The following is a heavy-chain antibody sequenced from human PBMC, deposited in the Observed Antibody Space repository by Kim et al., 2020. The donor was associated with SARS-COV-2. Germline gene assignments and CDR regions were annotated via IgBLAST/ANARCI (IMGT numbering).Heavy chain of an antibody. CDR3: ARHEYSSGVDY. V-gene: IGHV5-10-1*01. J-gene: IGHJ4*02. D-gene: IGHD6-19*01. CDR2: T. Sequence: THCSPSFQGHVTISADKSISTAYLQWSSLKASDTAMYYCARHEYSSGVDYWGQGTLVTVSS.